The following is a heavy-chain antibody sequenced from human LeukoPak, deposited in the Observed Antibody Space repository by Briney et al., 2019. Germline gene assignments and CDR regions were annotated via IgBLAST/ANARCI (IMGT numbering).Heavy chain of an antibody. CDR1: GFTFINYA. V-gene: IGHV3-23*01. J-gene: IGHJ6*02. CDR2: ITGSGGST. CDR3: AKLVVAAAIGHYHGMDV. Sequence: GGSLRLSCAASGFTFINYAMSWVRQAPGKGLEWVSAITGSGGSTYYADSVKGRFTISRDNSKNTLYLQMNSLRDEDTAAYNCAKLVVAAAIGHYHGMDVWGQGTTVTVSS. D-gene: IGHD2-2*01.